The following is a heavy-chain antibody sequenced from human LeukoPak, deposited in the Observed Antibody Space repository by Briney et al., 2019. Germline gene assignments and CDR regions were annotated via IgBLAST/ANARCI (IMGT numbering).Heavy chain of an antibody. CDR1: GGSFSGYY. D-gene: IGHD1-26*01. J-gene: IGHJ6*02. CDR3: ARGRVGATRGYYYYGMDV. V-gene: IGHV4-34*01. Sequence: SETLSLTCAVYGGSFSGYYWSWIRQPPGKGLEWIGEINHSGSTNYNPSLKSRVTISVDTSKNQFSLKLSSLTAADTAVYYCARGRVGATRGYYYYGMDVWGQGTTVTVSS. CDR2: INHSGST.